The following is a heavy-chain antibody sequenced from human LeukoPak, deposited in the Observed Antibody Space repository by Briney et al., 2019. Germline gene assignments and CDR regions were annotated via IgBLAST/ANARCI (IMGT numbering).Heavy chain of an antibody. CDR1: GGVIRTYY. V-gene: IGHV4-59*12. Sequence: SETLSLTCTVSGGVIRTYYWSWICQPPGKGPEYNGYIYYTGSTTYNPSLESRVTMSVDTSKNQFSLQLTSVTAADTAVYHCARETYCSGGTCFFGPDYWGQGTLVTVSS. CDR2: IYYTGST. CDR3: ARETYCSGGTCFFGPDY. D-gene: IGHD2-15*01. J-gene: IGHJ4*02.